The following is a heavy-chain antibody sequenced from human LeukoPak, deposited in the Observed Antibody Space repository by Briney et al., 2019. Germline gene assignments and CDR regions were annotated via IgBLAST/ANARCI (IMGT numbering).Heavy chain of an antibody. CDR2: MNPNSGNT. Sequence: ASVKVSCKASGYTFTSYDINWVRQATGQGLEWMGWMNPNSGNTGYAQKFQGRVTMTRNTSISTAYMELSSLRSEDTAVYYCARVMRLYYYDSSGYSPGYYYYMDVWGKGTTVTISS. CDR1: GYTFTSYD. D-gene: IGHD3-22*01. CDR3: ARVMRLYYYDSSGYSPGYYYYMDV. V-gene: IGHV1-8*01. J-gene: IGHJ6*03.